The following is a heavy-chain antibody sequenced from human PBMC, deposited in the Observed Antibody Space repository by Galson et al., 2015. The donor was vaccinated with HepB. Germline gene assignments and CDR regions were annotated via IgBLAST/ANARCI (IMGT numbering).Heavy chain of an antibody. D-gene: IGHD2/OR15-2a*01. CDR1: GFTFSDYW. V-gene: IGHV3-7*03. Sequence: ALRLSCAASGFTFSDYWMSWVRQAPGKGLEWVANIHKDGGLKQYADSGKGRCLIFRDNAKNSGYRQMNNLGVEDTAVYYCARDAGWTALYVTNIYFDAWGRGTLVTVAS. CDR3: ARDAGWTALYVTNIYFDA. J-gene: IGHJ4*02. CDR2: IHKDGGLK.